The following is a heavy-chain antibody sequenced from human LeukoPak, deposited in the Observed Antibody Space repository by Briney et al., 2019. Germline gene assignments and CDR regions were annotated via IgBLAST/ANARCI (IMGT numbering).Heavy chain of an antibody. CDR1: GLTFSSYV. V-gene: IGHV3-48*03. Sequence: GGSLRLSCAASGLTFSSYVMSWVRQAPGKGLEWVSYIDTSGSAMYYAVPVKGRFTISRDNARNSLYLQMNSLRAEDTAVYYCARARKGYYFDYWGQGTLVTVSS. CDR3: ARARKGYYFDY. J-gene: IGHJ4*02. CDR2: IDTSGSAM. D-gene: IGHD1-14*01.